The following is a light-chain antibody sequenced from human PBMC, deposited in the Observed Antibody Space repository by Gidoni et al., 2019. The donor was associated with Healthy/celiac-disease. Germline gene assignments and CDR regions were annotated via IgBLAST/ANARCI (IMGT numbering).Light chain of an antibody. CDR1: QGLSSW. CDR3: QQANSFPFT. J-gene: IGKJ3*01. V-gene: IGKV1-12*01. CDR2: AES. Sequence: DIQMTQSPSSVSASVGDRVPITCRASQGLSSWLAWYQQKPGKAPKLLIYAESSLQSGVPSRCSGSGSGTDFTLTISSLQPEDFATYYCQQANSFPFTFGPGTKVDIK.